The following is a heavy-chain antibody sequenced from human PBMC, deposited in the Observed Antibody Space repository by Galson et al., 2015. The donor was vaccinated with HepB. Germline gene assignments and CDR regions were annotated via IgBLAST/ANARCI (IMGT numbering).Heavy chain of an antibody. J-gene: IGHJ4*02. CDR1: GYSFSACR. CDR3: ASRHSYFRSGTWYNVSDF. D-gene: IGHD3-10*01. Sequence: QPGAEATKPGESLRISCTASGYSFSACRISWVRQVPGKGLEWTRRIDPSDSYTAYSLSFQGHVSISADKATTTAYLLWSSLKSSDTAVYYCASRHSYFRSGTWYNVSDFWGQGTLVTVSS. CDR2: IDPSDSYT. V-gene: IGHV5-10-1*01.